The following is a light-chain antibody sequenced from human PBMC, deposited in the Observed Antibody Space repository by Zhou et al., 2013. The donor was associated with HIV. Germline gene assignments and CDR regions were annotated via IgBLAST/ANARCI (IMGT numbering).Light chain of an antibody. V-gene: IGKV3-15*01. CDR1: QDITSS. CDR2: GTS. J-gene: IGKJ4*01. CDR3: QQYNDRPLT. Sequence: ETVMAQSPATLSVSPGERVTLSCRASQDITSSLAWYQQRPGQAPRLLIYGTSTRATGIPARFSGSGSGTEFTLTISSMQSEDFAVYYCQQYNDRPLTFGGGTKVEIK.